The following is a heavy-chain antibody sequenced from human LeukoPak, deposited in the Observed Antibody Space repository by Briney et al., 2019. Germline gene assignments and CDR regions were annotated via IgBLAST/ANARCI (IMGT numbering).Heavy chain of an antibody. D-gene: IGHD6-13*01. Sequence: GGALRLSCAASGFTFSSDGMHYFRQAPGKGLEGVAFIRYDGSNKYYADSVKGRFTISRDNSKNTLYLQMNSLRAEYTAVYYCAKDFSSSWHAGIDYWGQGTLVTVSS. CDR1: GFTFSSDG. V-gene: IGHV3-30*02. CDR2: IRYDGSNK. J-gene: IGHJ4*02. CDR3: AKDFSSSWHAGIDY.